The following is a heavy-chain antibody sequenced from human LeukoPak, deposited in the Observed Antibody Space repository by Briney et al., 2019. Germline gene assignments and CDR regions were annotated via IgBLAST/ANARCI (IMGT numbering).Heavy chain of an antibody. D-gene: IGHD3-3*01. V-gene: IGHV3-7*03. CDR3: ATSKLEWLFNFYY. CDR2: IRQDGNEK. J-gene: IGHJ4*02. CDR1: GFTFSSYW. Sequence: PGGSLRLSCAASGFTFSSYWMSWVRQAPGKGLEWMANIRQDGNEKYYVDSVKGRFIISRDNAKNSLYLQINSLRAEDTAVYFCATSKLEWLFNFYYWGQGTLVTVSS.